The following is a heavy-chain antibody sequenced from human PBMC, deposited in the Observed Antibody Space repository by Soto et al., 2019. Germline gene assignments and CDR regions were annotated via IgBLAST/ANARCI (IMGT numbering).Heavy chain of an antibody. J-gene: IGHJ6*02. V-gene: IGHV1-69*01. CDR2: IITIFGTA. D-gene: IGHD2-15*01. CDR1: GGTFSSYA. Sequence: QVQLVQSGAEVKKPGSSVKVSCKASGGTFSSYAISWVRQAPGQGLEWMGGIITIFGTANYAQKFQGRVTITADESTSTAYMELSSLRSEDTAVYYCARVGVVVAATRPYYYYYYGMDVWGQGTTVTVSS. CDR3: ARVGVVVAATRPYYYYYYGMDV.